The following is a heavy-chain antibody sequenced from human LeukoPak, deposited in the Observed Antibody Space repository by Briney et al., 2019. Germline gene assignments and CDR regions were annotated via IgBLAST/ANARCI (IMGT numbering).Heavy chain of an antibody. V-gene: IGHV3-23*01. CDR1: GLTFSSYA. J-gene: IGHJ4*02. CDR3: AKRYGEYLFDY. D-gene: IGHD3-10*01. CDR2: ISGSGGST. Sequence: GGSLRLSCAASGLTFSSYAMSWVRQAPGKGPEWVSSISGSGGSTYYADSVKGRFTISRDNSKSTLYLQMNSLRAEDTAVYYCAKRYGEYLFDYWGQGTLVTVSS.